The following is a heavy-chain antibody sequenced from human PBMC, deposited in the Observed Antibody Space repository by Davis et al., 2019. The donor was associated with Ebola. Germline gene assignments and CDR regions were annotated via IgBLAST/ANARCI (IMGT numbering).Heavy chain of an antibody. CDR1: GFTFSTYS. CDR2: ISSDSDYI. V-gene: IGHV3-21*04. CDR3: AKDYLDY. J-gene: IGHJ4*02. Sequence: GGSLRLSCAASGFTFSTYSMSWVRQAPGKGLEWVSSISSDSDYIYYADSAKGRFTISRDNAKNSLYLQMNSLRAEDTAMYYCAKDYLDYWGQGTLVTVSS.